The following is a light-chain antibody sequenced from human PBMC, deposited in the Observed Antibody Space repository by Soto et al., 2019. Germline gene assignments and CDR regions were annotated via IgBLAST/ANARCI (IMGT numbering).Light chain of an antibody. CDR3: QQYHNWPPIT. CDR2: GAS. CDR1: QSINNY. Sequence: ETELTQSPATLSVSPGETATLSCRAGQSINNYLAWYQQKLGQAPRLLIYGASTRATGIPARFSGSGSGTEFTLTISSLQSEDFAIYYCQQYHNWPPITFGQGTRLEIK. V-gene: IGKV3D-15*01. J-gene: IGKJ5*01.